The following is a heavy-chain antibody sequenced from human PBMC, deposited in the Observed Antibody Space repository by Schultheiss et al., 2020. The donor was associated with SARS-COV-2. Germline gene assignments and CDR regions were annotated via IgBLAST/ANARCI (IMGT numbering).Heavy chain of an antibody. D-gene: IGHD2-15*01. CDR3: ARVRFVCSGGSCYPSYYYYYGMDV. Sequence: SVKVSCKASGGTFSSYAISWVRQAPGQGLEWMGGIIPIFGTANYAQKFQGRVTITADKSTSTAYMELSSLRSEDTAVYYCARVRFVCSGGSCYPSYYYYYGMDVWGQGTAVTVSS. J-gene: IGHJ6*02. CDR1: GGTFSSYA. CDR2: IIPIFGTA. V-gene: IGHV1-69*06.